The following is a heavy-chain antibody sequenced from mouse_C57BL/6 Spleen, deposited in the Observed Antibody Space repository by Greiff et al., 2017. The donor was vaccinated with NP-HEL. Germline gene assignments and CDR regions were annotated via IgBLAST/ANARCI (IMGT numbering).Heavy chain of an antibody. J-gene: IGHJ4*01. CDR1: GFTFSDYG. V-gene: IGHV5-15*01. CDR3: ARQGYGSSYGYAMDY. CDR2: ISNLAYSI. Sequence: EVHLVESGGGLVQPGGSLKLSCAASGFTFSDYGMAWVRQAPRKGPEWVAFISNLAYSIYYADTVTGRFTISRENAKNTLYLEMSSLRSEDTAMYYCARQGYGSSYGYAMDYWGQGTSVTVSS. D-gene: IGHD1-1*01.